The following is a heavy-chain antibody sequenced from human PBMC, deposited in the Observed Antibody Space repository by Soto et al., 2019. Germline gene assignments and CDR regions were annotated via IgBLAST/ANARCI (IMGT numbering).Heavy chain of an antibody. CDR1: GGTFSSYA. CDR2: IIPIFGTA. J-gene: IGHJ6*02. V-gene: IGHV1-69*13. CDR3: ARVHDFWSGYYNRDGGMDV. D-gene: IGHD3-3*01. Sequence: ASVKVSCKASGGTFSSYAISWVRQAPGQGLEWMGGIIPIFGTANYAQKFQGRVTITADESTSTAYMELSSLRSEDTAVYYCARVHDFWSGYYNRDGGMDVWGQGTTVTVSS.